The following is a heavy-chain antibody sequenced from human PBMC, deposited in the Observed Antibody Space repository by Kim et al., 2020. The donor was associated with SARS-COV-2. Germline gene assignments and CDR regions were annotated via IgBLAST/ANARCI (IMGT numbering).Heavy chain of an antibody. CDR1: GGSISSSNW. Sequence: SETLSLTCAVSGGSISSSNWWSWVRQPPGKGLGWIGEIYHSGSTNYNPSLKSRVTISVDKSKNHFSLKLSSVTAADTAVYYCARGGGYSSSLLNWGQGTLVTVSS. D-gene: IGHD6-13*01. CDR2: IYHSGST. J-gene: IGHJ4*02. V-gene: IGHV4-4*02. CDR3: ARGGGYSSSLLN.